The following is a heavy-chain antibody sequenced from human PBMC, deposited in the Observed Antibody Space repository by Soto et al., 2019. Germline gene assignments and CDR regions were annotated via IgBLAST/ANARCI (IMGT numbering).Heavy chain of an antibody. V-gene: IGHV6-1*01. CDR3: ARGGGSYGGPTNLDS. CDR1: GDSVSSNSAA. Sequence: QVQLQQSGPGLVKPSQTLSLTCAISGDSVSSNSAAWNWIRQSPSRGLEWLGRTYDRSKWYNDYALSVKNRITINPDTSKNQFSLQLHSVTPEDTAVYYCARGGGSYGGPTNLDSWGQGTLVTVSS. J-gene: IGHJ4*02. D-gene: IGHD1-26*01. CDR2: TYDRSKWYN.